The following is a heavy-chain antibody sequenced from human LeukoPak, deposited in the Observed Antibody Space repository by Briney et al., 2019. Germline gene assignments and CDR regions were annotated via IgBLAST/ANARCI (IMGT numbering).Heavy chain of an antibody. V-gene: IGHV4-39*01. CDR2: IYYSGST. J-gene: IGHJ3*01. Sequence: SETLSLTCTVSGGSLRSSNYYWGWIRQPPGKRLEWIGSIYYSGSTYYNPSLKSRVTISVDTSKNEFSLKLSSVTAADTAVYYCARAIRGEPYPFDLWGQGTMVIVSS. CDR3: ARAIRGEPYPFDL. D-gene: IGHD3-10*01. CDR1: GGSLRSSNYY.